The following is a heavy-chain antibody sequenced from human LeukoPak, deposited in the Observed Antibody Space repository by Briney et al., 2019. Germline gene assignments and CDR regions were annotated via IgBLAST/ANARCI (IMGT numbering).Heavy chain of an antibody. D-gene: IGHD3-22*01. Sequence: GGSLRLSCAASGFTFSSYGMHWVRQAPDKGLEWVAVIWYDGSNKYYADSVKGRFTISRDNSKNTLYLQMNSLRAEDTAVYYCARDPMIGYYDYWGQGTLVTVSS. CDR3: ARDPMIGYYDY. V-gene: IGHV3-33*01. CDR2: IWYDGSNK. J-gene: IGHJ4*02. CDR1: GFTFSSYG.